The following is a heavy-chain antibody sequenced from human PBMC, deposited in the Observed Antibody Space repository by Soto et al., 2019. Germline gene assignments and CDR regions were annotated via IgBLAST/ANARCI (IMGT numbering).Heavy chain of an antibody. Sequence: QLQLQESGPGLVKPSETLSLTCTVSGGSISSSSYYWGWIRQPPGKGLEWIGSIYYSGSTYYNPSLKSRVTISVDTSKNQFSLKLSSVTAADTAVYYCARQEGDYDFWSGYLPQFDYWGQGTLVTVSS. CDR3: ARQEGDYDFWSGYLPQFDY. J-gene: IGHJ4*02. CDR2: IYYSGST. CDR1: GGSISSSSYY. V-gene: IGHV4-39*01. D-gene: IGHD3-3*01.